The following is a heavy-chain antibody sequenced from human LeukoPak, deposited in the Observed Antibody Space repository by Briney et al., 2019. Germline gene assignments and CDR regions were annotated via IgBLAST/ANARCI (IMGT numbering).Heavy chain of an antibody. V-gene: IGHV3-9*01. Sequence: GGSLRLSCAASGFTFNDYAMHWVRQAPGKGLEWVSGISWNSGSIGYADSVKGRFTISRDNTKNSLYLQMNSLRAEDTAVYYCASKGAYSGYDLHGPKSPYYFDYWGQGTLVTVSS. J-gene: IGHJ4*02. CDR1: GFTFNDYA. CDR3: ASKGAYSGYDLHGPKSPYYFDY. CDR2: ISWNSGSI. D-gene: IGHD5-12*01.